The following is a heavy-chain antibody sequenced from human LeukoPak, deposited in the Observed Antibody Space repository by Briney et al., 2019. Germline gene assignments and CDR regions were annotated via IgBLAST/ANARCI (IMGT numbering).Heavy chain of an antibody. CDR1: GFTLSTYG. CDR3: ATWDYYDSSGYGDY. CDR2: ISSSGSTI. Sequence: GGSLRLSCAASGFTLSTYGMSWIRQAPGKGLEWVSYISSSGSTIYYADSVKGRFTISRDNAKNSLYLQMNSLRAEDTAVYYCATWDYYDSSGYGDYWGQGTLVTVSS. J-gene: IGHJ4*02. V-gene: IGHV3-11*04. D-gene: IGHD3-22*01.